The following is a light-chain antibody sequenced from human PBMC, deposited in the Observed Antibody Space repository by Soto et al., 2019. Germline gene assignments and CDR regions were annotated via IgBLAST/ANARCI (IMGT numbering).Light chain of an antibody. V-gene: IGKV3-15*01. CDR3: QQYNNWPRT. CDR1: QSVSSN. Sequence: EIVMTQSPATLSVYPGERASLSCRASQSVSSNLAWYRQKPGQAPRLLIYAASTRATGIPARFSGSGSGTEFTLTISSLQSEDFAVYYCQQYNNWPRTXGQGTKVDI. J-gene: IGKJ1*01. CDR2: AAS.